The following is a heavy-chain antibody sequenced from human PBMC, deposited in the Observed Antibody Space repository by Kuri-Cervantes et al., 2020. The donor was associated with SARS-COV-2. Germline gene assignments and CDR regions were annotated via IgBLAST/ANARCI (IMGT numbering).Heavy chain of an antibody. J-gene: IGHJ4*02. CDR1: GGSFSGYY. CDR3: ARGVVCSSTSCYRVRAPFDY. Sequence: SETLSLTCAVYGGSFSGYYWSWIRQPPGKGLEWIGEINHSGSTNYNPSLDLKSRVTISVDTSKNQFSLKLSSVTAADTAVYYCARGVVCSSTSCYRVRAPFDYWGQGTLVTVSS. D-gene: IGHD2-2*01. CDR2: INHSGST. V-gene: IGHV4-34*01.